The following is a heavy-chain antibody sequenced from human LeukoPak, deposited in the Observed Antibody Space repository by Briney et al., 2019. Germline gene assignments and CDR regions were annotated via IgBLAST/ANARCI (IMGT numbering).Heavy chain of an antibody. CDR1: GGSISSRPYY. J-gene: IGHJ4*02. Sequence: SETLSLTCTVSGGSISSRPYYWCWIRQPPGKGLEWLGSFSYSRSTYYKPSLKSLVTSFVDTSKNQFSLQLSSMTAADTAVYYCARLVGSSWYHEVLLGRHYGGQGTLVTVS. CDR2: FSYSRST. D-gene: IGHD6-13*01. V-gene: IGHV4-39*01. CDR3: ARLVGSSWYHEVLLGRHY.